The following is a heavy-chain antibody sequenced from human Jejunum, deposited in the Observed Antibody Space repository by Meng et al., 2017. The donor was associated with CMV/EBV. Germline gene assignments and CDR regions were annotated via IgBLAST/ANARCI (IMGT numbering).Heavy chain of an antibody. CDR3: ARDRYCTNGVCYTHFDS. CDR2: VSSVSSYT. CDR1: GFTFDDYY. J-gene: IGHJ4*02. D-gene: IGHD2-8*01. V-gene: IGHV3-11*06. Sequence: VPLVESGGGLVKPGGPLSLSCAASGFTFDDYYMNWIRQAPGKGLEWVSSVSSVSSYTNYADSVKGRFTISRDNAKNSLYLQMNSLRAEDTAVYYCARDRYCTNGVCYTHFDSWGQGTLVTVSS.